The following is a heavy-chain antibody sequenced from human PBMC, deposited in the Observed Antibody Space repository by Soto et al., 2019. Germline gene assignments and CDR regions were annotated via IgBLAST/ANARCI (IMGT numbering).Heavy chain of an antibody. V-gene: IGHV3-72*01. CDR3: TKEGEARGLDL. CDR1: GFSFSDHY. J-gene: IGHJ5*02. Sequence: EVPLVESGGTLVQSGGSLRLACVASGFSFSDHYMDWVRQAPGKGLEWVGRSKANHQNFATEYAASVKGPLTISRDVSQNSVHLQMDSLQPEDTAVYFCTKEGEARGLDLWGQGTLVTVSS. CDR2: SKANHQNFAT. D-gene: IGHD1-26*01.